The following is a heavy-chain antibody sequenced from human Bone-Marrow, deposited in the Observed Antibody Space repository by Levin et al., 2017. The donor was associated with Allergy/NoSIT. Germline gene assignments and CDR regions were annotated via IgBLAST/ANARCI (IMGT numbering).Heavy chain of an antibody. CDR3: ARVPLWFGEDTNYGMDV. Sequence: GGSLRLSCGASGFTLTSYYMSWIRQSPGKGLEWVSSISSSGATTYYADSVKGRFIISRDNAKKSVFLQMNTLAAGDTAVYYCARVPLWFGEDTNYGMDVWGQGTTVTVSS. J-gene: IGHJ6*02. CDR1: GFTLTSYY. V-gene: IGHV3-11*01. D-gene: IGHD3-10*01. CDR2: ISSSGATT.